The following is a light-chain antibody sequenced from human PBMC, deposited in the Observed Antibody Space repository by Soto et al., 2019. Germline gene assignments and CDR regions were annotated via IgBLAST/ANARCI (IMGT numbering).Light chain of an antibody. CDR3: QQRSNWPPVT. CDR1: QSVSSY. Sequence: ETVLTQSPATLSLSPGERATLSCRASQSVSSYLAWYQQKPGQAPRLLIYDASNRATGIPARFNGSGSGTDFNLTIISPEAEDFAVYYCQQRSNWPPVTFGQGTRLEIK. J-gene: IGKJ5*01. V-gene: IGKV3-11*01. CDR2: DAS.